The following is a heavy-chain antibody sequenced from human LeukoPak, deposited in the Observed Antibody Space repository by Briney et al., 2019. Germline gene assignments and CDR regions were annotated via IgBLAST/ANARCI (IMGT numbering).Heavy chain of an antibody. CDR1: GGTFSSYA. CDR2: IIPIFGTA. Sequence: VASVTVSCTASGGTFSSYAISWVRQAPGQGLEWMGGIIPIFGTANYAQKFQGRVTIAADESTSTAYMELSSLRSEDTAVCYCARVNDTAMDYFDYWGQGTLVTVSS. V-gene: IGHV1-69*13. J-gene: IGHJ4*02. D-gene: IGHD5-18*01. CDR3: ARVNDTAMDYFDY.